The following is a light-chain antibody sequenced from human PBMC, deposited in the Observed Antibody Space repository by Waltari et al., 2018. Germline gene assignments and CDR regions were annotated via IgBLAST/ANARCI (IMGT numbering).Light chain of an antibody. Sequence: QYALTQPASVSGSPGQSITISCTGTTRDVGRYHYFSWYQRHPGKAPELNIYEVTNRPSGVSDRFSGSKSGNTASLSISGLQPEDEADYYCSSYTSIKTPYVVFGGGTKVTVL. V-gene: IGLV2-14*01. CDR1: TRDVGRYHY. CDR2: EVT. J-gene: IGLJ2*01. CDR3: SSYTSIKTPYVV.